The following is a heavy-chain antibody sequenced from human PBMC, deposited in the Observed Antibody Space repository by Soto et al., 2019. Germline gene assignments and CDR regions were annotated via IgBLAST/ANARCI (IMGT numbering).Heavy chain of an antibody. CDR2: IPNAENKK. V-gene: IGHV3-30-3*01. D-gene: IGHD6-13*01. CDR3: ARTAGGRVRGALDI. J-gene: IGHJ3*02. CDR1: GFTFSSYG. Sequence: QPGGSLRLSCVASGFTFSSYGMHWVRQAPGKGLEWVAVIPNAENKKYYADSVKGRLTISRDNSQNTLFLQMHSLMSEDTAVYYCARTAGGRVRGALDIWGQGTMVTVSS.